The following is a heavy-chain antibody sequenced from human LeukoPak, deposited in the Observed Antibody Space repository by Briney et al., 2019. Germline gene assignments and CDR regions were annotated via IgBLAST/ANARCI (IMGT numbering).Heavy chain of an antibody. CDR3: AKDYGYSGYDARGIFDY. CDR1: GFTFSDYY. D-gene: IGHD5-12*01. Sequence: GGSLRLSCAASGFTFSDYYMSWIRQAPGKGLEWVSYISSSGSTIYYADSVEGRFTISRDNSKNTLYLQMNSLRAEDTAVYYCAKDYGYSGYDARGIFDYWGQGTLVTVSS. CDR2: ISSSGSTI. V-gene: IGHV3-11*04. J-gene: IGHJ4*02.